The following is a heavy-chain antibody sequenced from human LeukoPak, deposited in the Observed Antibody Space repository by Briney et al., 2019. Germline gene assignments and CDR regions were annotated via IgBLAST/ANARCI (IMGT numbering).Heavy chain of an antibody. Sequence: SETLSLTCAVYGGSFSGYYWSWIRQPPGKWLEWIGEINHSGSTNYNPSLKSRVTISVDTSKNQFSLKLSSVTAADTAVYYCARGRDLRSGYSYGSYYFDYWGQGTLVTVSS. V-gene: IGHV4-34*01. CDR1: GGSFSGYY. D-gene: IGHD5-18*01. CDR3: ARGRDLRSGYSYGSYYFDY. J-gene: IGHJ4*02. CDR2: INHSGST.